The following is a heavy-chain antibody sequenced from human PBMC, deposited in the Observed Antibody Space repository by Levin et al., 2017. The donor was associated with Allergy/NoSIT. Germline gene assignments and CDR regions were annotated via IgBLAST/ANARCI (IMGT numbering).Heavy chain of an antibody. J-gene: IGHJ4*02. CDR3: ATVEGLFCSGVSCSYSFHY. CDR1: GGSISTDNW. CDR2: IYSSGDT. V-gene: IGHV4-4*02. D-gene: IGHD3-9*01. Sequence: PSETLSLTCAVSGGSISTDNWWSWIRQPPGKGLEWIGEIYSSGDTNHNPSLRSRFTMSVDKSKNHFSLKLSSVTAADTAVYYCATVEGLFCSGVSCSYSFHYWGQGALVTVSS.